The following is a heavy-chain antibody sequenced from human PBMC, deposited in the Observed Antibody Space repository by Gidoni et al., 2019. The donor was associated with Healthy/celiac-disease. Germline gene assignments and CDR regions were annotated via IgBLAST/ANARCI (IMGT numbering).Heavy chain of an antibody. J-gene: IGHJ4*02. CDR3: ARGAYYYDSSGYYNPY. V-gene: IGHV1-69*01. Sequence: QVQLVQSGAEVTKPGSSVQVSCKASGGTFSSYAISWVRQAPGQGLAWMGGIIPIFGTANYAQKFQGRVTITADESTSTAYMELSSLRSEDTAVYYCARGAYYYDSSGYYNPYWGQGTLVTVSS. CDR1: GGTFSSYA. CDR2: IIPIFGTA. D-gene: IGHD3-22*01.